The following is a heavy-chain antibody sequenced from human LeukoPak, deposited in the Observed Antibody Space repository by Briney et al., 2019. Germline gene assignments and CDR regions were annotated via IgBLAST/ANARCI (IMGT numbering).Heavy chain of an antibody. J-gene: IGHJ5*02. D-gene: IGHD6-19*01. CDR3: ARGSQSSGWWGFDP. V-gene: IGHV4-59*12. CDR1: GGSISSYY. Sequence: SETLSLTCTVSGGSISSYYWSWIRQPPGKGLEWIGYIYYSGSTNYNPSLKSRVTISVDTSKNQFSLKLSSVTAADTAVYYCARGSQSSGWWGFDPWGQGTLVTVSS. CDR2: IYYSGST.